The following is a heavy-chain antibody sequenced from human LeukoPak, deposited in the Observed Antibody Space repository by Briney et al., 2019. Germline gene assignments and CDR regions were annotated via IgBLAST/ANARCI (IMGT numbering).Heavy chain of an antibody. J-gene: IGHJ4*02. CDR3: ARWVGYGDYFDY. V-gene: IGHV4-61*02. CDR2: IYTSAST. D-gene: IGHD4-17*01. Sequence: TLSLTCAVSGGSFSSGSYYWGWVRQPAGKGREWIGRIYTSASTNYNPSLKSRVTISVDTSNNQFSLNLSSVTAANTAVYYCARWVGYGDYFDYWGQGTLVTVSS. CDR1: GGSFSSGSYY.